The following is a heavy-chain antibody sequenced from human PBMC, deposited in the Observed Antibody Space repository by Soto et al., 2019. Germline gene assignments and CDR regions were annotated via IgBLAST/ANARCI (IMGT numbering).Heavy chain of an antibody. CDR3: AREAGRLVPRKYNWFDP. CDR2: INHSGST. Sequence: SETPSLTCAVYGGSFSGYYWSWIRQPPGKGLEWIGEINHSGSTNYNPSLKSRVTISVDTSKNQFSLKLSSVTAADTAVYYCAREAGRLVPRKYNWFDPWGQGTLVTVSS. J-gene: IGHJ5*02. D-gene: IGHD6-19*01. V-gene: IGHV4-34*01. CDR1: GGSFSGYY.